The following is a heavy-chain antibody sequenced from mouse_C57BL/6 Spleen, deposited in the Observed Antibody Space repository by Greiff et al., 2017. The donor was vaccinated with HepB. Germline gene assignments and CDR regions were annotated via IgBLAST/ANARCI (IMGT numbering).Heavy chain of an antibody. Sequence: EVQLQQSGPELVKPGASVKMSCKASGYTFTDYNMHWVKQSHGKSLEWIGYINPNNGGTSYNQKFKGKATLTVNKSSSTAYMELRSLTSEDSAVYYCTRLYDGYLYYYAMDYWGQGTSVTVSS. CDR2: INPNNGGT. J-gene: IGHJ4*01. V-gene: IGHV1-22*01. CDR3: TRLYDGYLYYYAMDY. CDR1: GYTFTDYN. D-gene: IGHD2-3*01.